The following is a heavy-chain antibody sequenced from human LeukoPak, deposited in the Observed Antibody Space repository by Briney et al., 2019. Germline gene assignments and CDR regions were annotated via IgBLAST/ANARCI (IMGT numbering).Heavy chain of an antibody. V-gene: IGHV3-21*01. Sequence: GGSLRLSCAASGFTFSSYSMNWVRQAPGQGLEWVSSISSSSSYIYYADTVKGRFTISRDNAKNTLYLQLNSLRSEDTAVYYSARVYLMEVTPGAFDGWGPGTTVTAS. D-gene: IGHD4-23*01. CDR3: ARVYLMEVTPGAFDG. J-gene: IGHJ3*01. CDR1: GFTFSSYS. CDR2: ISSSSSYI.